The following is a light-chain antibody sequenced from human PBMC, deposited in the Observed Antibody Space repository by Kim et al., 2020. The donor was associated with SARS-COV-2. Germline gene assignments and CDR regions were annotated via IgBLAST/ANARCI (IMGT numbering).Light chain of an antibody. CDR3: QQFGVLPWT. Sequence: EVVLTQSPSTLSLSPGERASLSCRASQNLSNNFFACYQQRPGQAPRLLIYGASNRATGLPGRFSGSGSGTAFTLTISRLEDEDVVVYFCQQFGVLPWTFGRGTRVEIK. J-gene: IGKJ1*01. CDR1: QNLSNNF. V-gene: IGKV3-20*01. CDR2: GAS.